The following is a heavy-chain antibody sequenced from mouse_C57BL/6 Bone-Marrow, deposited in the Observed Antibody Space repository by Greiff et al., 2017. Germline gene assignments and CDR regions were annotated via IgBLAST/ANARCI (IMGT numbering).Heavy chain of an antibody. CDR1: GYTFTDYN. CDR2: INPNNGGT. J-gene: IGHJ3*01. V-gene: IGHV1-22*01. CDR3: ASGRNDGYYLPWFAY. D-gene: IGHD2-3*01. Sequence: VQLKESGPELVKPGASVKMSCKASGYTFTDYNMHWVKQSHGKSLEWIGYINPNNGGTSYNQKFKGKATLTVNKSSSTAYMELRSLTSEDSAVYYCASGRNDGYYLPWFAYWGQGTLVTVSA.